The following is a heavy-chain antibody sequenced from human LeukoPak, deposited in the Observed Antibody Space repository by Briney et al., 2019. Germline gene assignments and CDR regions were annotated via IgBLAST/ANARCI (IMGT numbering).Heavy chain of an antibody. CDR3: ARDKIEGPTKLDY. CDR2: IKQDESEK. CDR1: GFTFSHYG. V-gene: IGHV3-7*01. J-gene: IGHJ4*02. D-gene: IGHD1-1*01. Sequence: GRSLRLSCEASGFTFSHYGMHWVRQAPGKGLEWVANIKQDESEKYYVDSVKGRFTISRDNAKNSLYLQMNSLRAEDTAVYYCARDKIEGPTKLDYWGQGILVTVSS.